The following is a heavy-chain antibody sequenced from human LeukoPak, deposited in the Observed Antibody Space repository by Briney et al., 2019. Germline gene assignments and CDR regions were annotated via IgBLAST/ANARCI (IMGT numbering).Heavy chain of an antibody. J-gene: IGHJ5*02. CDR3: AREGGASPFRGGYRDP. Sequence: SETLSLTCTVSGGSISSYYWSWIRQPPGKGLEWIGYIYYSGSTNYNPSLKSRVTISVDTSKNQFSLKLSSVTAADTAVYYCAREGGASPFRGGYRDPWGQGTLVTASS. V-gene: IGHV4-59*01. CDR2: IYYSGST. D-gene: IGHD5-12*01. CDR1: GGSISSYY.